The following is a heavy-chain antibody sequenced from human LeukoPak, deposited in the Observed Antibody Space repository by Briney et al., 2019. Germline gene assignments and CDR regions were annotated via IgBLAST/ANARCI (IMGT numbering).Heavy chain of an antibody. J-gene: IGHJ5*02. CDR1: GYTFTSYA. D-gene: IGHD3-22*01. V-gene: IGHV7-4-1*02. Sequence: GASVKVSCKASGYTFTSYAMNWVRQAPGQGLEWMGWINTNTGNPTYAQGFTGRFVFSLDTSVSTAYLQISSLRAEDTAVYYCARGRYYYDSSGYYYVRGTFDPWGQGTLVTVSS. CDR2: INTNTGNP. CDR3: ARGRYYYDSSGYYYVRGTFDP.